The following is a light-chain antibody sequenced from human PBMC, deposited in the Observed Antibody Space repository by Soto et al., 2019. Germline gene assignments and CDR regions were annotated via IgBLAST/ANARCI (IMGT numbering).Light chain of an antibody. CDR3: QQYNTYSKT. J-gene: IGKJ1*01. CDR1: QSISYW. CDR2: DAS. Sequence: LTLNASVGDRVTITCRASQSISYWLAWYQQKPGTAPKLLIYDASSLEGGVPSRFGGSGSGTEFTLTISSRQPDDFATYYCQQYNTYSKTFGQGTKV. V-gene: IGKV1-5*01.